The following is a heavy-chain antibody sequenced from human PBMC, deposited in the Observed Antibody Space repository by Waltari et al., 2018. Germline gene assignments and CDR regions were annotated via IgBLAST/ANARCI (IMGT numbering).Heavy chain of an antibody. V-gene: IGHV1-8*03. CDR2: MNPNSGNT. D-gene: IGHD3-3*01. J-gene: IGHJ4*02. Sequence: QVQLVQSGAEVKKPGASVKVSCKASGYTFTSYDINWVRQATGQGLEWMGWMNPNSGNTGYAQKFQGRVTITRNTSISTAYMELSSLRSEDTAVYYCARGGYDFWSGYHQWWYFDYWGQGTLVTVSS. CDR3: ARGGYDFWSGYHQWWYFDY. CDR1: GYTFTSYD.